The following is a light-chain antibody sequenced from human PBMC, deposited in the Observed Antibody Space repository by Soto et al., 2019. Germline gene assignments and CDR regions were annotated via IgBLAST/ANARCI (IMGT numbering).Light chain of an antibody. CDR2: DVS. J-gene: IGLJ1*01. CDR1: SSDVGGYNY. Sequence: QSALTQPASVSGSPALSIAISCTGTSSDVGGYNYVSWYQQHPGKAPKLMIYDVSNRPSGVSNRFSGSKSGNTASLTISGLQAEDEADYYCSSYTSSSTYVFGTGTKVTVL. V-gene: IGLV2-14*01. CDR3: SSYTSSSTYV.